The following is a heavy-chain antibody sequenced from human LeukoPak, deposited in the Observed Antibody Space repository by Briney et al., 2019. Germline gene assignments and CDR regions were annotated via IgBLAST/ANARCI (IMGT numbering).Heavy chain of an antibody. D-gene: IGHD3-22*01. CDR3: ARGSGSSGYSDY. V-gene: IGHV3-21*01. J-gene: IGHJ4*02. CDR2: ISSSSSYI. Sequence: GGSLRLSCAASGFTFSSYSMNWVRQAPGKGLEWVSSISSSSSYIYYADSVKGRFTISRDNAKNSLYLQMNSQRAEDTAVYYCARGSGSSGYSDYWGQGTLVTVSS. CDR1: GFTFSSYS.